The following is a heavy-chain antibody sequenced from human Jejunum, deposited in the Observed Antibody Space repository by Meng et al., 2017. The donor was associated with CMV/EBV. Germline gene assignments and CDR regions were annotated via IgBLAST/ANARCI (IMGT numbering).Heavy chain of an antibody. CDR2: MYYSGST. J-gene: IGHJ4*02. D-gene: IGHD3-16*01. CDR1: GGSISSYY. V-gene: IGHV4-59*01. Sequence: VQLQESGPGLVKPSETLSLTCSVSGGSISSYYLSWIRQPPGKGLEWIGYMYYSGSTNYNPSLKSRVTISGDTSKNQLSLKMNSVTAADTAVYYCARERSSWAYFDSWGQGILVTVSS. CDR3: ARERSSWAYFDS.